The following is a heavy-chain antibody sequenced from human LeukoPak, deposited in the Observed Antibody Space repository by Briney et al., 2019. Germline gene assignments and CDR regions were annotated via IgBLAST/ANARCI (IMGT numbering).Heavy chain of an antibody. CDR3: ASSPPDIVVVPADDYYYYYYMDV. CDR2: IYYSGST. V-gene: IGHV4-39*07. D-gene: IGHD2-2*01. J-gene: IGHJ6*03. Sequence: SETLSLTCTVSGGSISSSSYYWGWIRQPPGKGLEWIGSIYYSGSTYYNPSLKSQVTISVDTSKNQFSLKLSSVTAADTAVYYCASSPPDIVVVPADDYYYYYYMDVWGKGTTVTVSS. CDR1: GGSISSSSYY.